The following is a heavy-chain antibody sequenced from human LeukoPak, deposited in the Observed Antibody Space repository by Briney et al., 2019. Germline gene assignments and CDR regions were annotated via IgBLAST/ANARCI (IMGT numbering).Heavy chain of an antibody. CDR1: GFTFSDHA. V-gene: IGHV3-33*01. CDR3: ARDRQLRYVDC. J-gene: IGHJ4*02. CDR2: IWFDGNKK. D-gene: IGHD3-9*01. Sequence: PGGSLRLSCAASGFTFSDHAMHWVRQAPGKGLEWVAIIWFDGNKKYHADSVGGRFIVSRDNSNSTVYLQMNSLRADDTAVYYCARDRQLRYVDCWGQGTLVTVSS.